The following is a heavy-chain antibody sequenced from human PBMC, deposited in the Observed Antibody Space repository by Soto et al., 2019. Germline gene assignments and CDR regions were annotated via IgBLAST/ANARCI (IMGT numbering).Heavy chain of an antibody. CDR2: IYYSGST. CDR1: GDSIRSRRYY. CDR3: ARQRNSVVTQAYVDV. V-gene: IGHV4-39*01. Sequence: SDNLPVTCTVTGDSIRSRRYYWGWIRQPTGKGLEWIGSIYYSGSTYNNPSLRSRVSMSIDTSKDQFSLKLKSVTAADTALYGCARQRNSVVTQAYVDVWGAGSLVT. D-gene: IGHD2-21*02. J-gene: IGHJ4*02.